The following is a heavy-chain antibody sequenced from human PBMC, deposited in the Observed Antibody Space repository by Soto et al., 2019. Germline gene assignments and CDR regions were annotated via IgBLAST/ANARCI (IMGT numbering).Heavy chain of an antibody. D-gene: IGHD2-21*01. J-gene: IGHJ4*02. V-gene: IGHV3-30-3*01. CDR2: ISSDVVNY. Sequence: QVQLVESGGGVVQPGRSLRLSCAASGITFSSFAMHWVRQAPGKGLEWLAVISSDVVNYYYAESVKGRFTISRDNSKNALKLQMNSLRTEDTDVYYCEEGGVWTSEALGYWGQGTLGTVSS. CDR3: EEGGVWTSEALGY. CDR1: GITFSSFA.